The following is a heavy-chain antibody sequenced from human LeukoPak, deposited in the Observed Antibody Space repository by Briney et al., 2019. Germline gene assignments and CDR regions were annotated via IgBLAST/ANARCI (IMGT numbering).Heavy chain of an antibody. V-gene: IGHV4-39*07. Sequence: SETLSLTCTVSGGSISSSSYYWGWIRQPPGKGLEWIGSIHYSGSTNYNPSLKSRVTISVDTSKNQFSLKLSSVTAADTAVYYCARGYCSSGSCYSYYYCNYMDVWGKGTTVTVSS. CDR1: GGSISSSSYY. CDR3: ARGYCSSGSCYSYYYCNYMDV. D-gene: IGHD2-15*01. CDR2: IHYSGST. J-gene: IGHJ6*03.